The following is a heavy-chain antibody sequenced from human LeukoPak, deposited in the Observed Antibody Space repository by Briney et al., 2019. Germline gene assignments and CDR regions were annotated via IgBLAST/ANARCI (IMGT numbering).Heavy chain of an antibody. CDR2: MKPNSGNT. CDR3: ARQTGTNALDI. CDR1: GYIFTSYD. Sequence: GASVKVSCKASGYIFTSYDINWVRQATGQGPEWMGWMKPNSGNTDYAQKFQGRVTMTRDTSISTAYMELSSLRSEDTAVYYCARQTGTNALDIWGQGTMVTVSS. V-gene: IGHV1-8*01. J-gene: IGHJ3*02. D-gene: IGHD1-14*01.